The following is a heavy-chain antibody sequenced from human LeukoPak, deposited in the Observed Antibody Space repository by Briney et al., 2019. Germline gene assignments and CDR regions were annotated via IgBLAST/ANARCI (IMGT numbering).Heavy chain of an antibody. D-gene: IGHD3-22*01. CDR3: ASNTGYDSSGYYPYYYYYYMDV. Sequence: GGSLRLSCAASGFTVSSNYMSWVRQAPGKGLEWVSVIYSGGSTYYADSVKGRFTISRDNSKNTLYLQMNSLRAEDTAVYYCASNTGYDSSGYYPYYYYYYMDVWGKGTTVTTSS. J-gene: IGHJ6*03. CDR2: IYSGGST. CDR1: GFTVSSNY. V-gene: IGHV3-66*01.